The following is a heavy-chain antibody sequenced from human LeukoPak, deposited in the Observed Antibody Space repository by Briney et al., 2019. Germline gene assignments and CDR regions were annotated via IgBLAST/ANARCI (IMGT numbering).Heavy chain of an antibody. J-gene: IGHJ4*02. CDR1: AVSISSSSYY. CDR3: ARGRYYYDSSDPAYFDY. CDR2: IYASGST. Sequence: PSENLSFTCTVSAVSISSSSYYWGWLRQPPGKGLEWIGNIYASGSTYYNPSLNSRVTMSGDTSKNQFSLKLSSVTAADTAVYYCARGRYYYDSSDPAYFDYWGQGTLVTVSS. D-gene: IGHD3-22*01. V-gene: IGHV4-39*07.